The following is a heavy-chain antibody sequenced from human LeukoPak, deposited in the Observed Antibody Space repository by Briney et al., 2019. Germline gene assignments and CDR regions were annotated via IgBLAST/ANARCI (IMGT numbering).Heavy chain of an antibody. D-gene: IGHD6-13*01. Sequence: ASVKVSCKASGGTFTSYDINWVRQATGQGLEWMGWMNPNSGNTGYAQKFQGRVTITRNTSISTAYMELSSLRSEDTAVYYCARSIAADYYYYYYMDVWGKGTTVTVSS. V-gene: IGHV1-8*03. CDR1: GGTFTSYD. CDR2: MNPNSGNT. CDR3: ARSIAADYYYYYYMDV. J-gene: IGHJ6*03.